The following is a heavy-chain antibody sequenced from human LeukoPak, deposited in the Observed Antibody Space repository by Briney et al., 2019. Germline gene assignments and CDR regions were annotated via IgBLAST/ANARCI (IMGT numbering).Heavy chain of an antibody. D-gene: IGHD3-22*01. CDR3: ARRYYSSTFFDY. CDR1: GYTFTSYG. Sequence: ASVKVSCKASGYTFTSYGTSWVRQAPGQGLEWMGWINPSGVTTSYAQKFQGRVTMTTDMSTSTVYMELSSPRSDDTAVYYCARRYYSSTFFDYWGQGTLVTVSS. CDR2: INPSGVTT. V-gene: IGHV1-18*01. J-gene: IGHJ4*02.